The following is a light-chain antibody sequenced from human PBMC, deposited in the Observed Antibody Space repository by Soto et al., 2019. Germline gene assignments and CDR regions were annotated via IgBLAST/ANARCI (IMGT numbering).Light chain of an antibody. V-gene: IGKV3-20*01. CDR1: QSVSSRY. CDR3: QQFSSSWT. Sequence: EIVLTQSPGILSLSPGERATLSCRASQSVSSRYLAWYQQKAGQAPRLLIYAASRRATGIPARFSGSGSGTDFTLTISRLEPEDFAVYYCQQFSSSWTFGQGTKVEIK. CDR2: AAS. J-gene: IGKJ1*01.